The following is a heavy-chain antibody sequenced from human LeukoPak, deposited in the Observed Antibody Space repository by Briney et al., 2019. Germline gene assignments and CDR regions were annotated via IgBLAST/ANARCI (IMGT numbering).Heavy chain of an antibody. Sequence: PGGSLRLSCAASGFTFSSYSMHWVRQAPGKGLEWVSYISSSGNTIDYADSVKGRFTISRDNAKNSLYLQMVSLRAEDTAVYYCARLRGYSYGYGDYWGQGTLVTVSS. CDR3: ARLRGYSYGYGDY. CDR2: ISSSGNTI. V-gene: IGHV3-48*04. J-gene: IGHJ4*02. CDR1: GFTFSSYS. D-gene: IGHD5-18*01.